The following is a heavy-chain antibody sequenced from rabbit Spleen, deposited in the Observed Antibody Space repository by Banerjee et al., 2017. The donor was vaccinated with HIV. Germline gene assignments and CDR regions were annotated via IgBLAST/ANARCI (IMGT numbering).Heavy chain of an antibody. J-gene: IGHJ4*01. V-gene: IGHV1S40*01. D-gene: IGHD8-1*01. CDR3: ARDGAGGSYFAL. Sequence: QSLEESGGDLVKPGASLTLTCTASGVSFSSSYYMCWVRQAPGKGLEWIACIYAGSSGSTYYASWAKGRFTISKTSSTTVTLQMTSLAAADTATYFCARDGAGGSYFALWGPGTLVTVS. CDR2: IYAGSSGST. CDR1: GVSFSSSYY.